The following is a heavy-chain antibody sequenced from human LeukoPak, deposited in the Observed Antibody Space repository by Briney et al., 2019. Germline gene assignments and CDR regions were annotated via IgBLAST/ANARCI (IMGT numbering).Heavy chain of an antibody. CDR1: GFTFSSYW. Sequence: GGSLRLSCAASGFTFSSYWMSWVRQATGKGLEWVSAIGTAGDTYYPGSVKGRFTISRENAKNSLYLQMNSLRAGDTAVYYCARDQDGGFDYWGQGTLVTVSS. J-gene: IGHJ4*02. CDR3: ARDQDGGFDY. D-gene: IGHD4-23*01. V-gene: IGHV3-13*01. CDR2: IGTAGDT.